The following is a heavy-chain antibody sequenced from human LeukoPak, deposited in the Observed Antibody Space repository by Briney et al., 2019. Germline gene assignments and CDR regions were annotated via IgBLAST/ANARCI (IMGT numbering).Heavy chain of an antibody. CDR1: GFTFSSYG. V-gene: IGHV3-30*02. CDR2: IRYDGSNK. D-gene: IGHD3-3*01. Sequence: GGSLRLSCAASGFTFSSYGMHWVRQAPGKGLEWVAFIRYDGSNKYYADSVKGRFTISRDNSKSTLYLQMNSLRAEDTAVYYCAKLGETPFDYWGQETLVTVSS. J-gene: IGHJ4*02. CDR3: AKLGETPFDY.